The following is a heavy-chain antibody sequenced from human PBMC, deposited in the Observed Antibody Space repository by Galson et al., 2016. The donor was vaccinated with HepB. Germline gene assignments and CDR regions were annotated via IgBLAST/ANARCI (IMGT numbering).Heavy chain of an antibody. D-gene: IGHD2-2*01. V-gene: IGHV4-39*01. Sequence: SETLSLTCSVSGGSIRSRDYYWGWIRQSPGKGLEWIGSIFYSWTTCYNPSLRSRVTISVDTSKTHFSLTLNSATAADTSVYFCARQRGFCSSSSCSARLDGISRYHFDSWGQGTLVTVSS. CDR1: GGSIRSRDYY. CDR3: ARQRGFCSSSSCSARLDGISRYHFDS. CDR2: IFYSWTT. J-gene: IGHJ4*02.